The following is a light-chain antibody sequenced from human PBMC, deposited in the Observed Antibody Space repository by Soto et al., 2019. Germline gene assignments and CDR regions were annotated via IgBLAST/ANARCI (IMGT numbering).Light chain of an antibody. CDR1: QSISSW. V-gene: IGKV1-5*03. CDR3: QQYNSYS. CDR2: KAS. Sequence: DIQMTQSPSTLSASVGDRVTITCRASQSISSWLAWYQQEPGKAPKLLIYKASSLESGVPSRFSGSGSGTEFTLTISSLQPDDFATYYCQQYNSYSFGQGTKV. J-gene: IGKJ1*01.